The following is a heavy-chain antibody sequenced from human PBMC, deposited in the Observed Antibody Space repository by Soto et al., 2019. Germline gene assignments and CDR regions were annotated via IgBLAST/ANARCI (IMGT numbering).Heavy chain of an antibody. CDR3: AREGGRRNYYDSGGYFFDY. D-gene: IGHD3-22*01. J-gene: IGHJ4*02. V-gene: IGHV1-46*01. CDR1: GYTFTYYY. CDR2: IDPSGGST. Sequence: ASVKVSCKASGYTFTYYYIHWVRQAPGQGLEWMGIIDPSGGSTSHGQNFQGRVTMIRDTSTSTVYMELRSLRSEDTAVYYCAREGGRRNYYDSGGYFFDYWGQGTLVSV.